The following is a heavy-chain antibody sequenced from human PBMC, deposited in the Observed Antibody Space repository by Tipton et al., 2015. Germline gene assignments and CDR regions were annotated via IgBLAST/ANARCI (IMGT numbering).Heavy chain of an antibody. CDR1: GLTFARYA. D-gene: IGHD3-10*01. J-gene: IGHJ5*02. V-gene: IGHV3-23*01. Sequence: SLRLSCAASGLTFARYAMSWVRQAPGKGLEWVSATSGSGGRTYYTDSVKGRFTISRDNSKNTVFLQMSNLRAEDAAEYYCARDPQTVFRGVDWFDLWGQGTLVTASS. CDR2: TSGSGGRT. CDR3: ARDPQTVFRGVDWFDL.